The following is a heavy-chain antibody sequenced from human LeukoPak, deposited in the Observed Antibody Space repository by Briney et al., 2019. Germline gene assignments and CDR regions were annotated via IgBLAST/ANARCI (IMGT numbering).Heavy chain of an antibody. CDR1: GGTFSSYA. CDR3: ARGGNSFEMYNWFDP. D-gene: IGHD1-7*01. Sequence: ASVKLSCKASGGTFSSYAISWVRQAPGQGLEWMGGIIPIFGTANYAQKFQGRVTITTDGSTSTAYMELSSLRSEDTAVYYCARGGNSFEMYNWFDPWGQGTLVTVSS. V-gene: IGHV1-69*05. CDR2: IIPIFGTA. J-gene: IGHJ5*02.